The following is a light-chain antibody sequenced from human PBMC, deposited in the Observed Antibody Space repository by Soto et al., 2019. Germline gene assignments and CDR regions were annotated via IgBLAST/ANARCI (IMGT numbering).Light chain of an antibody. CDR3: SSYTITSTYV. CDR1: SNDVGAYNY. CDR2: EVS. Sequence: QSALTQAASVSGSPGQSITISCTGTSNDVGAYNYVSWYQQHPGKAPKLMIYEVSNRPSGVSNRFSGSKSGNTASLTISGLQADDEADYFCSSYTITSTYVFGTGTKVTVL. J-gene: IGLJ1*01. V-gene: IGLV2-14*01.